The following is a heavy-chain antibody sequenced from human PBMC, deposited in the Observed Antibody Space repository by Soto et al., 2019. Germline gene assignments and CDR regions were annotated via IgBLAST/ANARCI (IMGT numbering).Heavy chain of an antibody. CDR3: ARGNRAFDI. CDR2: IRNKANSYTT. D-gene: IGHD1-1*01. J-gene: IGHJ3*02. V-gene: IGHV3-72*01. Sequence: EVQLVESGGGLVQTGGSLRLSCAASGFTFRDHYMDWIRQAPGKRLEWVGRIRNKANSYTTEYAASVKGRFTISRDDSTNSLYLQMNSMKTEDTAVYYCARGNRAFDIWGQGTLVTVSS. CDR1: GFTFRDHY.